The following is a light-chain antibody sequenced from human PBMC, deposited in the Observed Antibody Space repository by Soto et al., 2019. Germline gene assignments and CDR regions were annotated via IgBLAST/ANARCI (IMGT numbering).Light chain of an antibody. V-gene: IGLV2-11*01. J-gene: IGLJ2*01. CDR1: SSDVGGYNF. CDR3: SSYAGTYTV. CDR2: DVN. Sequence: QSVLTQPRSVSGSHGQSVTISCTGTSSDVGGYNFVSWYQHHPGKAPKFMIFDVNKRPSGVPDRFSGSKSGNTASLTISGLQTEDEADYYCSSYAGTYTVFGGGTKVTVL.